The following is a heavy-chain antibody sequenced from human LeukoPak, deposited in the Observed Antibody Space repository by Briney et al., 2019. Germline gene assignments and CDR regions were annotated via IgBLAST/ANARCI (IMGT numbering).Heavy chain of an antibody. CDR1: GYSISSGYY. Sequence: ESGPGLVKPSETLSLTCAVSGYSISSGYYWGRIRQPPGKGLEWIGSIYHSGSTYYNPSLKSRVTISVDTSKNQFSLKLSSVTAADTAVYYCARGRYCSSTSCYDKYSSNHYYMDVWGKGTTVTVSS. CDR3: ARGRYCSSTSCYDKYSSNHYYMDV. J-gene: IGHJ6*03. CDR2: IYHSGST. D-gene: IGHD2-2*01. V-gene: IGHV4-38-2*01.